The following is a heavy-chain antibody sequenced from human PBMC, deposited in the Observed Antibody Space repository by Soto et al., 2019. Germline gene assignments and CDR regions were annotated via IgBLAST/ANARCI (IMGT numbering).Heavy chain of an antibody. V-gene: IGHV4-31*03. CDR1: GGSINSVLYY. J-gene: IGHJ3*01. CDR3: ARDPRGEYSYGSAGIFNV. CDR2: LYYSGSS. Sequence: SETLSLTCSVSGGSINSVLYYWSWLRLHPGKGLEWIGNLYYSGSSSYNPSLKNRLSISLDTSENQFSLKLTSVTAADTAEYYCARDPRGEYSYGSAGIFNVGGRGTMVTVSS. D-gene: IGHD5-18*01.